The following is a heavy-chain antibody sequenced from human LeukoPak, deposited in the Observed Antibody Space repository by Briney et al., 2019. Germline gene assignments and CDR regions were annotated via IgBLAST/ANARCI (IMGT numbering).Heavy chain of an antibody. CDR3: ARASRSGSWYRDFDY. V-gene: IGHV1-2*06. CDR1: GYTFTCYD. D-gene: IGHD6-13*01. CDR2: INPNSGGT. J-gene: IGHJ4*02. Sequence: ASVKVSCKASGYTFTCYDMHWVRQAPGQGLEWMGRINPNSGGTNYAQKFQGRVTMTRDTSISTAYMELSRLRSDDTAVYYCARASRSGSWYRDFDYWGQGTLVTVSS.